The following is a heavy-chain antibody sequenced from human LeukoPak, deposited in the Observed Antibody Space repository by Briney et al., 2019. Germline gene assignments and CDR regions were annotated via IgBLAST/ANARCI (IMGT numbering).Heavy chain of an antibody. V-gene: IGHV3-7*01. J-gene: IGHJ4*02. CDR3: SLGVYYLDH. D-gene: IGHD2-8*01. CDR2: IKEDGTEI. CDR1: GFTFSSYG. Sequence: GGSLRLSCAASGFTFSSYGMHWVRQAPGKGLEWVANIKEDGTEIYYVDSVKGRFTISRDNAKDSLYLQMNSLRAEDTAVYYCSLGVYYLDHWGQGTLVTVSS.